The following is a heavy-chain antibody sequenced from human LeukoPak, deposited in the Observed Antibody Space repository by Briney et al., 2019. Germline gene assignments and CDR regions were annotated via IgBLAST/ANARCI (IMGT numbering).Heavy chain of an antibody. D-gene: IGHD6-13*01. V-gene: IGHV4-59*01. CDR2: IYYSGST. J-gene: IGHJ6*03. CDR3: ARVISSSWSLYYYYMDV. Sequence: SETLSLTCTVSGGSISSYYWGWIRQPPGKGLEWIGYIYYSGSTNYNPSLKSRVTISVDTSKNQFSLKLSSVTAADTAVYYCARVISSSWSLYYYYMDVWGKGTTVTVSS. CDR1: GGSISSYY.